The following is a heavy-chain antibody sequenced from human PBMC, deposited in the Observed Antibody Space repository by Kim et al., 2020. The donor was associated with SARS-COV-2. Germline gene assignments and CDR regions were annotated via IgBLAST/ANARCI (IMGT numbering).Heavy chain of an antibody. J-gene: IGHJ4*02. CDR1: GYSFTSYW. CDR2: IDPSDSYT. CDR3: ARHSLWFGELLPTYNDY. Sequence: GESLKISCKGSGYSFTSYWISWVRQMPGKGLEWMGRIDPSDSYTNYSPSFQGHVTISADKSISTAYLQWSSLKASDTAMYYCARHSLWFGELLPTYNDYWGQGTLVTVSS. V-gene: IGHV5-10-1*01. D-gene: IGHD3-10*01.